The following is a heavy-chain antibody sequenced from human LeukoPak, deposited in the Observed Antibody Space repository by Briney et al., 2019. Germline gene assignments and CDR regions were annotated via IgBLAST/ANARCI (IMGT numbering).Heavy chain of an antibody. Sequence: PSETLSLTCAVYGGSFSGYYWSWIRQPPGKGLEWIGSIYYSGSTYYNPSLKSRVTISVDTSKNQFSLKLSSVTAADTAVYYCARPNSGSFPFMFFDYWGQGTLVTVSS. J-gene: IGHJ4*02. V-gene: IGHV4-34*01. CDR1: GGSFSGYY. CDR2: IYYSGST. CDR3: ARPNSGSFPFMFFDY. D-gene: IGHD1-26*01.